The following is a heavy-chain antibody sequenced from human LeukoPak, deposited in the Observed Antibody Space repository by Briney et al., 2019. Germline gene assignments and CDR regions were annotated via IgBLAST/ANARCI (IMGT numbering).Heavy chain of an antibody. D-gene: IGHD3-22*01. CDR1: GFTFSSYW. CDR2: INSDGSST. Sequence: HAGGSLRLSCAASGFTFSSYWMHWVRQAPGKGLVWVSRINSDGSSTSYADSVKGRFTISRDNAKNTLYLQMNSLRAEDTAVYYCARENYYDSSGYYPWGQGTLVTVST. J-gene: IGHJ5*02. CDR3: ARENYYDSSGYYP. V-gene: IGHV3-74*01.